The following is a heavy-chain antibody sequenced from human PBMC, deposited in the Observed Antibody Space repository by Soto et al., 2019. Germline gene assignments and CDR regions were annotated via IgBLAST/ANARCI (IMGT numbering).Heavy chain of an antibody. CDR3: ARSIRGPPRFNGMDV. CDR1: GFSLTSPGRC. CDR2: IERDDDDK. Sequence: SGPRLVNPPESLTLTCTFSGFSLTSPGRCVSWIRHSPGKALEWLALIERDDDDKYYSTSLKTSLTISKDTRKNQLVLTMANMEPEDKATYYCARSIRGPPRFNGMDVWG. D-gene: IGHD1-20*01. J-gene: IGHJ6*02. V-gene: IGHV2-70*13.